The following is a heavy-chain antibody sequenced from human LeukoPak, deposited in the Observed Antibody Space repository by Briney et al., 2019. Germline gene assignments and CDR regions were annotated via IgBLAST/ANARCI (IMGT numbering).Heavy chain of an antibody. J-gene: IGHJ4*02. CDR3: ARDRGIQYSSSGGFDY. V-gene: IGHV4-4*07. CDR2: IYTSGST. Sequence: SETLCLPCTVSGGSISSYYWSWIRQPAGKGLEWIGRIYTSGSTNYNPSLKSRVTMSVDTSKNQFSLKLSSVAAADTAVYYCARDRGIQYSSSGGFDYWGQGTLVTVAS. CDR1: GGSISSYY. D-gene: IGHD6-6*01.